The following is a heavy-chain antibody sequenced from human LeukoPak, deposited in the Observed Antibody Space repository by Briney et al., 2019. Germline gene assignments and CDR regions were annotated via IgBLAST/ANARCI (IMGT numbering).Heavy chain of an antibody. CDR2: IDTSSQYI. D-gene: IGHD6-13*01. CDR3: ARVIAAADNIFDY. V-gene: IGHV3-21*01. J-gene: IGHJ4*02. Sequence: GGSLRLSCAASGFSFNSHNMNWVRQAPGKGLEWVSFIDTSSQYIYYADSVKGRFTISRDNSKNTLYLQMNSLRAEDTAVYYCARVIAAADNIFDYWGQGTLVTVSS. CDR1: GFSFNSHN.